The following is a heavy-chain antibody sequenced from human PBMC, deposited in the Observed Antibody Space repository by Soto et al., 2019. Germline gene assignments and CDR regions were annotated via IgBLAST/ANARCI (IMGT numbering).Heavy chain of an antibody. V-gene: IGHV3-23*01. D-gene: IGHD3-3*01. CDR2: VSGSGDST. CDR3: AKVGDYDFWSGYPYFDY. CDR1: GFTFNSYA. J-gene: IGHJ4*02. Sequence: GGSLRLSCVASGFTFNSYAMSWVRQAPGKGLEWVSGVSGSGDSTYYADSVKGRFTISRDNSKNTVYLQISGLRAEDTATYYCAKVGDYDFWSGYPYFDYWGQGTLVTVSS.